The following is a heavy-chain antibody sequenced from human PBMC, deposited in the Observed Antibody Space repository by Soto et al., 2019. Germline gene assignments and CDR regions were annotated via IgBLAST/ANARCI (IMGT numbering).Heavy chain of an antibody. V-gene: IGHV3-7*01. CDR2: IEQDGSEK. D-gene: IGHD6-19*01. CDR1: GVGFDTYW. CDR3: ARETAEPWLVGYYYYGMAD. J-gene: IGHJ6*02. Sequence: EVQLVESGGGLVQPGGSLRLSCAASGVGFDTYWMSWVRQTRGKGLEWVAHIEQDGSEKYYGDSGKGRFTISRDNAKNSRYLQINSLRAEDTAVYYCARETAEPWLVGYYYYGMADWGPATTVTVS.